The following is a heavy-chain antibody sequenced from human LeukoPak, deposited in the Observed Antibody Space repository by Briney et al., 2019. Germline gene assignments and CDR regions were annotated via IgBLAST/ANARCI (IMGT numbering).Heavy chain of an antibody. CDR3: ARRGDDDY. J-gene: IGHJ4*02. CDR2: IYYSGST. Sequence: PSETLSLTCTVSGGSISSSSYYWGWIRQPPGKGLEWIGSIYYSGSTYYNPSLKSRVTISVDTSKNQFSLKLSSVTAADTAVYYCARRGDDDYWGRGTLVTVSS. V-gene: IGHV4-39*01. CDR1: GGSISSSSYY. D-gene: IGHD3-16*01.